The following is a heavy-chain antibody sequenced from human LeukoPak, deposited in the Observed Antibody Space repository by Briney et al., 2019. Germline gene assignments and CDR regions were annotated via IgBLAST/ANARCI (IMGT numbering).Heavy chain of an antibody. CDR2: IHYSGST. CDR3: ARGEGQAVSAFDY. J-gene: IGHJ4*02. V-gene: IGHV4-59*01. D-gene: IGHD2-21*02. Sequence: SETLSLTCTVSGGSISSYYWSWIRQPPGKGLEWIGYIHYSGSTKYNPSLESRVTISLDTAKNQFSLRLSSLTAADTAVYYCARGEGQAVSAFDYWGQGMLVTVSS. CDR1: GGSISSYY.